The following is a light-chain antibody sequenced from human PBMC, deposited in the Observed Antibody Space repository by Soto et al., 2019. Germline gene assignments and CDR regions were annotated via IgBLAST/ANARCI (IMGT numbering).Light chain of an antibody. J-gene: IGLJ1*01. CDR1: SSDVGGYNS. V-gene: IGLV2-14*01. CDR3: SSYTTGGSYV. Sequence: QSALTQPASVSGSPGLSIAISCTGTSSDVGGYNSVSWYQQHPGKAPKLMIYDVSNRPSGVSTRFSGSKSGNTASLTISGLQAEDEGDYYCSSYTTGGSYVFGTGTKVTVL. CDR2: DVS.